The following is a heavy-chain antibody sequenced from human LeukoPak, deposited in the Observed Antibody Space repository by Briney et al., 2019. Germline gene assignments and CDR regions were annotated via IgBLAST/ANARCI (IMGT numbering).Heavy chain of an antibody. J-gene: IGHJ4*01. V-gene: IGHV1-18*01. CDR1: GYTFTSYG. Sequence: ASVTVSCKASGYTFTSYGISWVRQAPGQGLEWMGWISTYNGNTNYEQKIQGRVTMTTDTSTSTAYMELRSLRSDDTAVYYCARDVGLYSSSSPPFEYWGHGTLVTVSS. CDR2: ISTYNGNT. D-gene: IGHD6-6*01. CDR3: ARDVGLYSSSSPPFEY.